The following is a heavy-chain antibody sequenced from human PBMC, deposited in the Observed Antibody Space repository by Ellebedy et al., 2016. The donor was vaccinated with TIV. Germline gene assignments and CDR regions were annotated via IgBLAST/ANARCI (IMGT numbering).Heavy chain of an antibody. CDR1: GFTFSSYR. CDR3: ARDYYDSSGYFDY. V-gene: IGHV3-30*03. J-gene: IGHJ4*02. Sequence: GESLKISXAASGFTFSSYRMHWVRQAPGKGLEWVAVISYDGSNKYYAGSVKGRFTISRDNSKNTLYLQMNSLRAEDTAVYYCARDYYDSSGYFDYWGQGTLVTVSS. D-gene: IGHD3-22*01. CDR2: ISYDGSNK.